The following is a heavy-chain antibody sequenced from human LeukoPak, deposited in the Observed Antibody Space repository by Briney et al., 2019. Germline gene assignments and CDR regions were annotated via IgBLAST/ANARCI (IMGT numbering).Heavy chain of an antibody. V-gene: IGHV4-39*01. CDR2: IYYSGST. J-gene: IGHJ4*02. D-gene: IGHD3-22*01. CDR1: GGSINSSSYY. CDR3: ARRNYFDSSGYTY. Sequence: SETLSLTCTVSGGSINSSSYYWGWIRQPPGKGLEWIGSIYYSGSTYYNPSLKSCVTISVDTSKNQFSLKLTSVTAADTAVYYCARRNYFDSSGYTYWGQGTLVTVSS.